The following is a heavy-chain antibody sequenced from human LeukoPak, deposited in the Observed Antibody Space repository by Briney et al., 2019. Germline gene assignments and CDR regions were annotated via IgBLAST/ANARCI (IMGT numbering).Heavy chain of an antibody. CDR2: MNPNSGNT. D-gene: IGHD3-22*01. V-gene: IGHV1-8*01. J-gene: IGHJ4*02. CDR1: GYTFTSYD. CDR3: ARGFRDSSGRKPDY. Sequence: ASVTVSCKASGYTFTSYDINWMRQATGQGLEWMGWMNPNSGNTGYAQKFQDRVTMTRNTSINTAYMELSSLRSEDMAVYYCARGFRDSSGRKPDYWGQGTLATVSS.